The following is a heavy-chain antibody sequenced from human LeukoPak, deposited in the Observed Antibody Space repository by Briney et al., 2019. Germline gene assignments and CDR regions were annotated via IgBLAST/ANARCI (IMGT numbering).Heavy chain of an antibody. CDR2: INHSGRT. V-gene: IGHV4-34*01. CDR1: GGSFSGYY. J-gene: IGHJ4*02. D-gene: IGHD3-10*01. Sequence: SETLSLTCAVYGGSFSGYYWGWVRQPPGKGLEWLGEINHSGRTNSNPSLKRRVTISVDTAKNQFSLKLSSVTAADTAVYYCARGGSTMVRGTQSYFDYWGQATLVTVSS. CDR3: ARGGSTMVRGTQSYFDY.